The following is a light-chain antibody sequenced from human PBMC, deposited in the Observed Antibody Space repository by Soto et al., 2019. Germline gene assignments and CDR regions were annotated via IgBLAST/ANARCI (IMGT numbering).Light chain of an antibody. CDR1: SSDVGGYNY. CDR2: DVS. Sequence: QSALTQPASVSGSPGQSITISGTGTSSDVGGYNYASWYQQHPGKAPKLMIYDVSNRPSGVSNRFSGSKSGNTASLTISGLQAEDEADYYCSSYTSSSTLVVFGGGTKVTVL. V-gene: IGLV2-14*01. J-gene: IGLJ2*01. CDR3: SSYTSSSTLVV.